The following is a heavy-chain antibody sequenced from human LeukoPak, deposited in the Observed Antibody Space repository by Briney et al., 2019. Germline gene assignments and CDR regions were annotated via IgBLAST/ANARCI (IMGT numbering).Heavy chain of an antibody. D-gene: IGHD3-10*01. V-gene: IGHV3-30-3*01. J-gene: IGHJ5*02. CDR3: ARDGAGTIGFDP. Sequence: GGSLRLSCAACGFTISRYAMRWVPQAPGKGREWVAHISYDGSNNYYTDSVKGRFTVSRDNSKNTLYLQIKSLRAEDAAVYYCARDGAGTIGFDPWGQGTLVTVSS. CDR2: ISYDGSNN. CDR1: GFTISRYA.